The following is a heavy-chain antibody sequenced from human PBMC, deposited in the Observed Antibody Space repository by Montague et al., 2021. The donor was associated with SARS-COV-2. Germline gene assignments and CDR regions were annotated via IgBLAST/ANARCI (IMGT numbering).Heavy chain of an antibody. V-gene: IGHV4-59*01. D-gene: IGHD3-16*01. J-gene: IGHJ4*02. CDR2: VHDIESS. CDR3: ARGTLGGRDGRSRQYDGLDS. CDR1: GGSISRYF. Sequence: SETLSLTCTVSGGSISRYFWNWIRQTPGKGLEWMGYVHDIESSIYNPPLQSRITILLDTPKNQFSLRLNAVTAADTAVYYCARGTLGGRDGRSRQYDGLDSWGQGILVTVSS.